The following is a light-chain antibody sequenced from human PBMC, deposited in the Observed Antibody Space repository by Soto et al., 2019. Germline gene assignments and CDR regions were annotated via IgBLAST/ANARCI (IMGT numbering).Light chain of an antibody. Sequence: DIQMTQSPSTLSASVGDRVTITCRASQSISSWLAWYQQKPGKAPKLLIYDASSLESGVPSRFSDSGSGTEFTLTISSLQPDDFATYYCHQYNSYPWSFGQGTKLEIK. CDR3: HQYNSYPWS. V-gene: IGKV1-5*01. CDR1: QSISSW. CDR2: DAS. J-gene: IGKJ2*04.